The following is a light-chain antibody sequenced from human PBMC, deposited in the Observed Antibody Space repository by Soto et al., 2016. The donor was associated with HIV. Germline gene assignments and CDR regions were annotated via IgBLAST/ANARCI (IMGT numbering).Light chain of an antibody. Sequence: IQMTQSPSSLSASVGDRVTITCRASQAIGNNLAWYQQKPGKAPQGLIYDASGLQNGVPSRFSGSVSGTEFTLTISSLQPEDFATYYCQQLNSYHTWTFGQGTKVEIK. V-gene: IGKV1-17*01. CDR3: QQLNSYHTWT. J-gene: IGKJ1*01. CDR1: QAIGNN. CDR2: DAS.